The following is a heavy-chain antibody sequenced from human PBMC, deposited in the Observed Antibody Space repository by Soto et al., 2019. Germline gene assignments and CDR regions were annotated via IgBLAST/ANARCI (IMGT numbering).Heavy chain of an antibody. D-gene: IGHD3-22*01. CDR1: GYTFTSYG. CDR2: ISAYNGNT. V-gene: IGHV1-18*01. CDR3: ARDSSGYYVFDY. Sequence: ASVKVSCKASGYTFTSYGISWVRQSPGQGIEWMEWISAYNGNTNYAQKLQGRVTMTTDTSTSTAYMELRSLRSDDTAVYYCARDSSGYYVFDYWGQGTLVTVSS. J-gene: IGHJ4*02.